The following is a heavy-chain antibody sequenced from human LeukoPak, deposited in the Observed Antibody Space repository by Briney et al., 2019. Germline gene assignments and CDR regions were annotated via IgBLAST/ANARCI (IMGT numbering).Heavy chain of an antibody. V-gene: IGHV3-30*18. CDR1: GFTFSSYG. D-gene: IGHD3-9*01. CDR2: ISYDGSNK. Sequence: PGGSLRLSCAATGFTFSSYGMHWVRQAPGKGLEWVAVISYDGSNKYYADSVKGRFTISRDNSKNTLYLQMNSLRAEDTAVYYCAKGRVGYFDWFGAFDIWGQGTMVTVSS. CDR3: AKGRVGYFDWFGAFDI. J-gene: IGHJ3*02.